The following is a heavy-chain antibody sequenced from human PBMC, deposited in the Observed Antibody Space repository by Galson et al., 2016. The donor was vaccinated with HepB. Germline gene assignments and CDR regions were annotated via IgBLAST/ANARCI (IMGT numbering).Heavy chain of an antibody. J-gene: IGHJ4*02. D-gene: IGHD4-17*01. V-gene: IGHV4-39*01. CDR3: ARHEDYGDLLDH. CDR2: IHYSGST. CDR1: GGSVSFRSYY. Sequence: SETLSLTCSVSGGSVSFRSYYWAWIRQPPGKGLEWIGSIHYSGSTYYNPSLNSRVSISGDTSKKQFSLKLSSVTAADTAVYYCARHEDYGDLLDHSGQGTLVTVTP.